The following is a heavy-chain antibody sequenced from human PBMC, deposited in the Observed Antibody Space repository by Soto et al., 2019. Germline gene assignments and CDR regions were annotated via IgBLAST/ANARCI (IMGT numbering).Heavy chain of an antibody. D-gene: IGHD3-3*02. J-gene: IGHJ4*02. Sequence: GGSLRLSCAASGFTFSNYAMHWVRRAPGKGLEWVAITSSDGSEKDYADSVKGRFTISRDNSKNTLYLQMNSLRAEDTAVYYCARDRIRTFDYWGQGTLVTVSS. CDR3: ARDRIRTFDY. CDR1: GFTFSNYA. V-gene: IGHV3-30-3*01. CDR2: TSSDGSEK.